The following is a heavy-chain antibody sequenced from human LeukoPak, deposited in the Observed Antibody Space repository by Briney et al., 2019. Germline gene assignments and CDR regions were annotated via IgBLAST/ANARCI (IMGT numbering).Heavy chain of an antibody. CDR3: VRGDRRDF. D-gene: IGHD2-21*02. Sequence: GGSLRLSWAAARFTFNTETRNWVRQAGGEGVEWLSSISSSSGTRYYTDSERGRFIISRDNANNSLFLQMNSLRAEDTAVYYCVRGDRRDFWGQGTLVTVSS. CDR1: RFTFNTET. CDR2: ISSSSGTR. J-gene: IGHJ4*02. V-gene: IGHV3-21*01.